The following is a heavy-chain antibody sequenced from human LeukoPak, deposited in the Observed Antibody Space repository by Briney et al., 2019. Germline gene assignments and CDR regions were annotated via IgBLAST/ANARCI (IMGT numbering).Heavy chain of an antibody. D-gene: IGHD4-23*01. V-gene: IGHV4-59*12. J-gene: IGHJ6*02. CDR3: ARDGGSYYYYGMDV. Sequence: SETLSLTCTVSGGSISSYYWSWIRQPPGKGLEWIGYIYYSGSTNYNPSLKSRVTISVDTSKNQFSLKLSSVTAADTAVYYCARDGGSYYYYGMDVWGQGTTVTVSS. CDR1: GGSISSYY. CDR2: IYYSGST.